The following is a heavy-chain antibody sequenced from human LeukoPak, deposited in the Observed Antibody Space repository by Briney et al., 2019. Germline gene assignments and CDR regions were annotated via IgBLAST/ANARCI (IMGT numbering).Heavy chain of an antibody. J-gene: IGHJ5*02. V-gene: IGHV4-59*08. Sequence: SSETLSLTCTVSGGSISSYYWSWIRQPPGKGLEWIGYIYYSGSTNYNPSLKSRVSISRDMSKKQFSLMLSSVTAADTAVYYCARGFGSGSYYYGWFDPWGQGTLVTVSS. D-gene: IGHD3-10*01. CDR2: IYYSGST. CDR3: ARGFGSGSYYYGWFDP. CDR1: GGSISSYY.